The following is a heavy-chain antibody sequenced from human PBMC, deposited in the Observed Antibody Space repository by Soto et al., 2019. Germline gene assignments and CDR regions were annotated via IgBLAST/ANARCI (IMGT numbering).Heavy chain of an antibody. J-gene: IGHJ4*02. V-gene: IGHV3-23*01. Sequence: GGSLRLSCAASGFTFSSYAMSWVRQAPGKGLEWVSAITYSGGSTYYADSVKGRFTISRDNSKNTLYLQMNSLRAEDTAVYFCGYSSSWYYFDYWGQGTLVTVSS. D-gene: IGHD6-13*01. CDR2: ITYSGGST. CDR1: GFTFSSYA. CDR3: GYSSSWYYFDY.